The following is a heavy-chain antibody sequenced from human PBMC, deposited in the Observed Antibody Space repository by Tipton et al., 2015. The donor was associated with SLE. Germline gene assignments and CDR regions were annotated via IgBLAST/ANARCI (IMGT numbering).Heavy chain of an antibody. D-gene: IGHD3-22*01. CDR2: MNSNSGNT. V-gene: IGHV1-8*02. CDR1: GYTFTGYY. J-gene: IGHJ4*02. Sequence: QLVQSGAEVKKPGASVKVSCKASGYTFTGYYMHWVRRATGQGLEWMGWMNSNSGNTDYAQKFQGRVTMTRNTSENTAYMELSSLRSEDTGVYYCARGGSYNDGSGYFYYFDQWGQGTLVTVSS. CDR3: ARGGSYNDGSGYFYYFDQ.